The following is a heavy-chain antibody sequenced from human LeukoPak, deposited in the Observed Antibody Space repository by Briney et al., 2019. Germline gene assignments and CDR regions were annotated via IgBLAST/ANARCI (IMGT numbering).Heavy chain of an antibody. D-gene: IGHD6-13*01. V-gene: IGHV4-4*07. CDR2: LYPGVST. Sequence: SETLSLTCTVSGGPIYSYYWSWIRQTAGKGLEWIGRLYPGVSTNYNPSLKSRVTMSVDTSKNQFSLKLSSVTAADTAVYYCARESSSWAPDAFDIWGQGTMVTVSS. CDR1: GGPIYSYY. CDR3: ARESSSWAPDAFDI. J-gene: IGHJ3*02.